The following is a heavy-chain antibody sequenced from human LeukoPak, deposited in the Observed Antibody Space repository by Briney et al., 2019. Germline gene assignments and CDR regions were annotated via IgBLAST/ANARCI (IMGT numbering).Heavy chain of an antibody. CDR1: GGYISSSNW. J-gene: IGHJ4*02. CDR3: ARGSRRIFGVVIGPIFDY. V-gene: IGHV4-4*02. Sequence: KTSETLSLTCAVSGGYISSSNWWSWVRPPPGKGLEWIGEINHSGSTNYNPSLKSRVTISVDTSKNQFSLKLSSVTAADTAVYYCARGSRRIFGVVIGPIFDYWGQGTLVTVSS. D-gene: IGHD3-3*01. CDR2: INHSGST.